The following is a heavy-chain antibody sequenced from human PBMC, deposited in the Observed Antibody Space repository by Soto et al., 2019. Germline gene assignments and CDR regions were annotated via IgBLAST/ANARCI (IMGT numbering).Heavy chain of an antibody. CDR1: GGSISSGGYY. V-gene: IGHV4-31*03. CDR3: ARVEYDFWRPQNYYMDV. CDR2: IYYSGST. D-gene: IGHD3-3*01. Sequence: SETLSLTCTVSGGSISSGGYYWSWIRQHPGKGLEWIGYIYYSGSTYYNPSLKSRVTISVDTTKNQFSLKLSSVTAADTAVYYCARVEYDFWRPQNYYMDVWGKGTTVTVSS. J-gene: IGHJ6*03.